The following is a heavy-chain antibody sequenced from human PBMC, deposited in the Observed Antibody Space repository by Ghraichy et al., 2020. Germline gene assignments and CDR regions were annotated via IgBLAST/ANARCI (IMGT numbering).Heavy chain of an antibody. D-gene: IGHD3-10*01. Sequence: GGSLRLSCAASEFIFSTYNMNWVRQAPGRGLEWVSYISSSSSTIHYADSMKGRFTISRDNAKNSLYLQMNSLRAEDTAVYYCARGYGSGRNWFDPWGQGTLVTVSS. CDR2: ISSSSSTI. CDR3: ARGYGSGRNWFDP. CDR1: EFIFSTYN. V-gene: IGHV3-48*01. J-gene: IGHJ5*02.